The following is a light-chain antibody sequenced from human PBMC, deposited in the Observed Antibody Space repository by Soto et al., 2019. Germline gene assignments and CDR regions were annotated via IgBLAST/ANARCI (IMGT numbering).Light chain of an antibody. V-gene: IGKV2-28*01. Sequence: DIVMTQSPLSLPVTPGEPASISCRSSQSLLHRNGFHYLDWYLQKPGQSPQLLIYLGSNRASGVPDRFSASGSGTYFTLKISKIEAKDVGVYYCMQALQTPRTFGQGTKVEIK. CDR2: LGS. CDR3: MQALQTPRT. CDR1: QSLLHRNGFHY. J-gene: IGKJ1*01.